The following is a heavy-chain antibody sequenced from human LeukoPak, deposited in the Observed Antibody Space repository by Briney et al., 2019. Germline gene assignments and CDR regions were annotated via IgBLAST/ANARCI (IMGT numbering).Heavy chain of an antibody. CDR3: ARGNYYAMDV. Sequence: GGSLRLSCAGSGFTINSHDMHWVRQATGKGLEWVSGIGTAGGTYYSGSVKGRFTISRESFKNSLYLQMNSLRAGDTAVYYCARGNYYAMDVWGQGTTVTVSS. CDR2: IGTAGGT. V-gene: IGHV3-13*04. J-gene: IGHJ6*02. CDR1: GFTINSHD.